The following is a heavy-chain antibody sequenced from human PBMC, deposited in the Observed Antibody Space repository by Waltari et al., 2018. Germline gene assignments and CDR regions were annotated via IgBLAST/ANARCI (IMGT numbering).Heavy chain of an antibody. D-gene: IGHD3-22*01. V-gene: IGHV4-59*01. CDR2: IYYSGST. CDR1: GCSIRSYY. CDR3: ARGYYYDSSTLGY. J-gene: IGHJ4*02. Sequence: QVPLQESGPGLVKPSETLSLPCTVSGCSIRSYYWSWLRQPPGKGLEWIGYIYYSGSTNYNPALKSRVTISVDTSKNQFSLKLSSVTAADTAVYYCARGYYYDSSTLGYWGQGTLVTVSS.